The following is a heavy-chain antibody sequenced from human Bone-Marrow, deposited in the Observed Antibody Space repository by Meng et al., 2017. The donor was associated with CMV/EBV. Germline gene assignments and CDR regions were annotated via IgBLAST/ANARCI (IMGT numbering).Heavy chain of an antibody. CDR1: GFTFSSYW. V-gene: IGHV3-7*01. CDR2: IKQDGSEK. J-gene: IGHJ4*02. Sequence: GGSLRLSCAASGFTFSSYWMSWVRQAPGKGLEWVANIKQDGSEKYYVDSVKGRFTISRDNAKNSLYLQMNSLRAEDTAVYYCARVHDSSPPNLFDYWAQGTLATVSS. CDR3: ARVHDSSPPNLFDY. D-gene: IGHD6-13*01.